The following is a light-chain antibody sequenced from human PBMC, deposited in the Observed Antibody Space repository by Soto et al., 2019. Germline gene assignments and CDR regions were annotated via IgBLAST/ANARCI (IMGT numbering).Light chain of an antibody. V-gene: IGLV2-14*01. CDR1: SSDVGGYNY. Sequence: QSALTQPASVSGSPGQSITISCTGTSSDVGGYNYVSWYQQHPGKAPKLMIYDVSNRPSGVSNRFSGSKSGNTASLTISGLQAEDGADYYCSSYTSSSTPGFGGGTKLTVL. CDR2: DVS. J-gene: IGLJ2*01. CDR3: SSYTSSSTPG.